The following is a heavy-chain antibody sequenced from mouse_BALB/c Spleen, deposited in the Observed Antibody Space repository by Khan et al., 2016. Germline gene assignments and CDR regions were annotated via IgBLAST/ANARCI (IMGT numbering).Heavy chain of an antibody. CDR2: IDPANGYT. D-gene: IGHD2-4*01. CDR3: ARIYSDYDLFAY. J-gene: IGHJ3*01. CDR1: GFNIEDTY. Sequence: VQLKQSGAELVKPGASVKLSCTASGFNIEDTYMHWVKQRPEQGLEWIGKIDPANGYTEYDPKFQGKATITADTSSNTAYLQLSSLTSEDTDVYYCARIYSDYDLFAYWSQGTLVTVSA. V-gene: IGHV14-3*02.